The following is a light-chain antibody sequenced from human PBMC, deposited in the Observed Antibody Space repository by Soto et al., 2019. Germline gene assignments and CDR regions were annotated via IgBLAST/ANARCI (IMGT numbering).Light chain of an antibody. CDR1: SSDVGGYNY. Sequence: QSALTQPASVSGSPGQSITISCTGTSSDVGGYNYVSWYQQHPGKAPKFMIYDVSNRPSGVSNRFSGSKSGNTASLTISGLQAEDEADYYCSSYTSSSNYVFGTGTKLTVL. V-gene: IGLV2-14*01. CDR2: DVS. J-gene: IGLJ1*01. CDR3: SSYTSSSNYV.